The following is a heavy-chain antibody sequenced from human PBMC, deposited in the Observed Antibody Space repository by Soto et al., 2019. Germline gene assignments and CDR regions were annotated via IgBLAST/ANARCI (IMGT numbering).Heavy chain of an antibody. CDR3: AKDASDYYGSGSYYDVRAAYYYGMDV. CDR1: GFTFSSYG. CDR2: ISYDGSNK. Sequence: PGGSLRLSCAASGFTFSSYGMHWVRQAPGKGLEWVAVISYDGSNKYYADSVKGRFTISRDNSKNTLYLRMNSLRAEDTAVYYCAKDASDYYGSGSYYDVRAAYYYGMDVWGQGTTVTVSS. D-gene: IGHD3-10*01. V-gene: IGHV3-30*18. J-gene: IGHJ6*02.